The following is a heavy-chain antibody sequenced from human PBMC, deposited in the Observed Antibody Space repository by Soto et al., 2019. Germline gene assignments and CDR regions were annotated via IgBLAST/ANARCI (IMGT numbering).Heavy chain of an antibody. CDR3: ARGRYGDY. J-gene: IGHJ4*02. CDR2: ITAHNGNT. D-gene: IGHD1-1*01. V-gene: IGHV1-18*01. Sequence: QVPLVQSGAEVKKPGASVKVSCKGSGYAFTTYGITWVRQAPGQGLQWMGWITAHNGNTNYAPKLQGRVTVTRDTSTSTAYIELRSLRSDDTAVYYCARGRYGDYGGQGALVTVSS. CDR1: GYAFTTYG.